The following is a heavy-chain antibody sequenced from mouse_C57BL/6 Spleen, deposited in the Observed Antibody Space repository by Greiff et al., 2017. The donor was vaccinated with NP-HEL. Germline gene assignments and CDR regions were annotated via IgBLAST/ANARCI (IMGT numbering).Heavy chain of an antibody. CDR1: GYTFTDYY. Sequence: EVQLQQSGPELVKPGASVKISCKASGYTFTDYYMNWVKQSHGKSLEWIGDINPNNGGTSYNQKFKGKATLTVDKSSSTAYMELRSLTSEDSAVYYCARSDYDDGFAYWGQGTLVTVSA. CDR3: ARSDYDDGFAY. CDR2: INPNNGGT. D-gene: IGHD2-4*01. J-gene: IGHJ3*01. V-gene: IGHV1-26*01.